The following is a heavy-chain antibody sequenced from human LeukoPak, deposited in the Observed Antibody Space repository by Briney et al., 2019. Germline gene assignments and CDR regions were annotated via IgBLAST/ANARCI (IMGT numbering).Heavy chain of an antibody. CDR1: GYTFTGYY. CDR3: ARDYDSSGYSYLDI. J-gene: IGHJ3*02. D-gene: IGHD3-22*01. V-gene: IGHV1-2*02. Sequence: ASVKVSCKASGYTFTGYYMHWVRQAPGQGLEWMGWINPNSGCTNYAQKFQGTVTMTRDTSISTAYMELSRLRSDDTAVYYCARDYDSSGYSYLDIWGQGTMVTVSS. CDR2: INPNSGCT.